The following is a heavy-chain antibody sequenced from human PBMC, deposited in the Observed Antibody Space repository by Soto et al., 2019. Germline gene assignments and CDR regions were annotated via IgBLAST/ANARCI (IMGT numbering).Heavy chain of an antibody. CDR3: TRILWSSRRDALDI. Sequence: DVQLLESGGDLVQPGGSLRLSCIASGFTFRNYVMAWVRQAPGEELEWVSAIGTSGTPTLYADSVKSRFSISRDDSRNTVSLQMNSLGVEDTATYYCTRILWSSRRDALDIWGQGTTVTVSS. J-gene: IGHJ6*02. CDR1: GFTFRNYV. D-gene: IGHD2-21*01. V-gene: IGHV3-23*01. CDR2: IGTSGTPT.